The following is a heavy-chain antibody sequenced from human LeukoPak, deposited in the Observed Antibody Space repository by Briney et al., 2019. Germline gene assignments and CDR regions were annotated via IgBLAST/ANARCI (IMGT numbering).Heavy chain of an antibody. Sequence: GGSLRLSCVASGFMFNKYGMSWVRQAPGKGLEWVSVISGGGGRTYYGDSVKGRFTISRDNSKNTVYLQMNSLRAEDTAVYYCAKDVRDIVVLIDTYMYWGQGTLVTVSS. CDR1: GFMFNKYG. V-gene: IGHV3-23*01. CDR3: AKDVRDIVVLIDTYMY. CDR2: ISGGGGRT. D-gene: IGHD2-21*01. J-gene: IGHJ4*02.